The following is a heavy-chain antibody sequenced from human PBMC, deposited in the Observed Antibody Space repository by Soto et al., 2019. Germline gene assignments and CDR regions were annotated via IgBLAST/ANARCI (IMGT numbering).Heavy chain of an antibody. V-gene: IGHV3-48*01. CDR1: GFTFSTYS. CDR2: ISSTSNTI. J-gene: IGHJ4*02. CDR3: ARDRGCSGGVCYRDLDY. Sequence: GSLRLSCAASGFTFSTYSMSWVRQAPGKGLEWVSYISSTSNTIYYADSVKGRFTISRDNAKNSLYLHMNSLSAEDTAVYYCARDRGCSGGVCYRDLDYWGQGT. D-gene: IGHD2-15*01.